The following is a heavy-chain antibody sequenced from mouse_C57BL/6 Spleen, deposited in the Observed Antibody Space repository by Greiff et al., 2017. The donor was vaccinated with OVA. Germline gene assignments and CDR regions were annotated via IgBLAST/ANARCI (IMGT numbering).Heavy chain of an antibody. CDR3: TRGNWDWYFDV. D-gene: IGHD4-1*01. J-gene: IGHJ1*03. V-gene: IGHV5-9-1*02. CDR2: ISRGGDYI. Sequence: EVQLQESGEGLVKPGGSLKLSCAASGFTFSSYAMSWVRQTPEKRLEWVAYISRGGDYIYYADTVKGRFTISRDNARNTLYLQMSSLKSEDTAMYYGTRGNWDWYFDVWGTGTTVTVSS. CDR1: GFTFSSYA.